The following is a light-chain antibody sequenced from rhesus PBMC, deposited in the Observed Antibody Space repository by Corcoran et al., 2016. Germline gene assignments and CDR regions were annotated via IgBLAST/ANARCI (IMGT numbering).Light chain of an antibody. CDR3: QQHDNSPYS. Sequence: DIQMTQSPSSLSASVGDRVTISCRASQDITNCLAWYQQKPGKAPKLLCYRASDLETGVPSRFSGNGYGTEFTLTISSLQTEEVATYYCQQHDNSPYSFGQGTKVEI. CDR1: QDITNC. J-gene: IGKJ2*01. V-gene: IGKV1-69*01. CDR2: RAS.